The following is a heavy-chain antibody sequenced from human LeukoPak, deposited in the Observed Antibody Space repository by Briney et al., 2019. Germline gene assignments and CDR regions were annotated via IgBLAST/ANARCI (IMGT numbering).Heavy chain of an antibody. D-gene: IGHD5-18*01. J-gene: IGHJ3*02. V-gene: IGHV3-30*18. CDR1: GFTFIRNG. CDR3: AKGDMDTAAWDI. CDR2: ISYDGDKK. Sequence: PGGSLRLSCAASGFTFIRNGMHWVRQAPGKGLEWVAVISYDGDKKYYADSVKGRFTISRDNSKNTLYLQMNSLRVEDTALYYCAKGDMDTAAWDIWGQGTMVTVSS.